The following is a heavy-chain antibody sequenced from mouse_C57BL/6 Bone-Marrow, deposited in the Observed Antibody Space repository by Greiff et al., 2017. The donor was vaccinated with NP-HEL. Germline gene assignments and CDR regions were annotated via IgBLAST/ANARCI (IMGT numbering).Heavy chain of an antibody. CDR2: IYPGSGST. V-gene: IGHV1-55*01. D-gene: IGHD2-2*01. J-gene: IGHJ1*03. CDR1: GYTFTSYW. Sequence: VQLQQPGAELVKPGASVKMSCKASGYTFTSYWITWVKQRPGQGLEWIGDIYPGSGSTNYNEKFKSKATLTVDTSSSTAYMQLSSLTSEDSAVYYCARGGYPYWYCDVWGTGTTVTVSS. CDR3: ARGGYPYWYCDV.